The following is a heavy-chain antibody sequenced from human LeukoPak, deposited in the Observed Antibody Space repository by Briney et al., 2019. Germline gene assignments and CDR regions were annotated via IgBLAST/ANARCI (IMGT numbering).Heavy chain of an antibody. J-gene: IGHJ4*02. CDR1: GFTFSSYA. D-gene: IGHD2-2*01. CDR2: ISGSGGST. Sequence: PGGSLRLSCAASGFTFSSYAMSWVRQAPGKGLEWVSAISGSGGSTYYADSVKGRFTISRDNSKNTLYLQMNSLGAEDTAVYYCAKDRDGVVPAALDYWGQGTLVTVSS. CDR3: AKDRDGVVPAALDY. V-gene: IGHV3-23*01.